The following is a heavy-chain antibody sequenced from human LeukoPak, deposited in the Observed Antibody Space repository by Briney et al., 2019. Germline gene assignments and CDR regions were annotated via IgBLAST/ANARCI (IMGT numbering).Heavy chain of an antibody. Sequence: PGGSLRLSCAASGFTFSTYSMNWVRQAPGKGLEWVSSISSSGTYIYHADSLKGRFTISRDNAKNSLYLQMNSLRAGDTAVYYCARKDIEVQYQGGFDYWGQGTLVTVSS. CDR2: ISSSGTYI. J-gene: IGHJ4*02. V-gene: IGHV3-21*01. CDR3: ARKDIEVQYQGGFDY. CDR1: GFTFSTYS. D-gene: IGHD2-15*01.